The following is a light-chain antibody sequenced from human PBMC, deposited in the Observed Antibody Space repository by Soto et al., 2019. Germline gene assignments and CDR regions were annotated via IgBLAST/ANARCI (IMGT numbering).Light chain of an antibody. Sequence: VLTQSAGTLSLSQGETATLTCSASHSVSSTFLAWYQQKPGQAPTLLIYDADTRATGIPDRFSGSGFGTHFTLTISSLEPEDFAMYYCQQSASSVTFGQGTKVDIK. CDR2: DAD. J-gene: IGKJ1*01. CDR3: QQSASSVT. V-gene: IGKV3-20*01. CDR1: HSVSSTF.